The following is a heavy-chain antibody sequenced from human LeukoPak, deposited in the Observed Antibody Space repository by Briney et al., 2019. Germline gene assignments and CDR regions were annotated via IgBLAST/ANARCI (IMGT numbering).Heavy chain of an antibody. J-gene: IGHJ4*02. D-gene: IGHD1-26*01. CDR1: GFTFSNYW. V-gene: IGHV3-74*01. CDR3: ARDGIVGAYNSGNDY. Sequence: PGESLRLSCAASGFTFSNYWMHWGRHPPGQGQVWVSRMNIDGSTTAYADSVNGRFTISRDNATNTLYLQMYSLRAEDTAVYCGARDGIVGAYNSGNDYWGQGTLVTVSS. CDR2: MNIDGSTT.